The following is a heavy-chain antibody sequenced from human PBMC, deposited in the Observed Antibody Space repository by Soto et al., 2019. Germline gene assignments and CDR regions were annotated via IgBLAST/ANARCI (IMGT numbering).Heavy chain of an antibody. CDR1: GGSFSGYY. CDR3: ARVPVGGAYYYGLDV. D-gene: IGHD2-21*01. Sequence: QVQLQQWGAGLLKPSETLSLTCAVSGGSFSGYYWSWIRQPPGKGLEWIGEINHRESTNYNPSLECRVTMSVDTSKNQCSLKLNSVTAADTALYFWARVPVGGAYYYGLDVWGQGTTVTVSS. CDR2: INHREST. V-gene: IGHV4-34*01. J-gene: IGHJ6*02.